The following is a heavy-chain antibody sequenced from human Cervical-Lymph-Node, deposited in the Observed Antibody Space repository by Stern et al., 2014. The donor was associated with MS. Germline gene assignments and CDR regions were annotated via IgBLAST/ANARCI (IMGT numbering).Heavy chain of an antibody. Sequence: QVQLVESVAEVKKPGSSVKVSCKASVDTFSSYAINWVRQVPGQGLEWLGGITPVFGTTNYAQKFQGRVTITADKSTNAAYMELMTLRSEDTAVYYCARGGGLVGYFDYWGQGTLVSVSS. J-gene: IGHJ4*02. D-gene: IGHD1-26*01. CDR3: ARGGGLVGYFDY. CDR1: VDTFSSYA. CDR2: ITPVFGTT. V-gene: IGHV1-69*06.